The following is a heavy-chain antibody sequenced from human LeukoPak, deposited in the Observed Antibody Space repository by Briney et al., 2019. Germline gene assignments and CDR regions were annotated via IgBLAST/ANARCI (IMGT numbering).Heavy chain of an antibody. D-gene: IGHD3-3*01. Sequence: GGSLRLSCAASGFTFDDYGMSWVRQAPGKGLEWVSGINWNGGSTGYADSVKGRFTISRDNAKNSLYLQMNSLRAEDTAVYYCAREAVTIFGVVRTQTTKLPHRFDPWGQGTLVTVSS. CDR3: AREAVTIFGVVRTQTTKLPHRFDP. CDR2: INWNGGST. V-gene: IGHV3-20*04. J-gene: IGHJ5*02. CDR1: GFTFDDYG.